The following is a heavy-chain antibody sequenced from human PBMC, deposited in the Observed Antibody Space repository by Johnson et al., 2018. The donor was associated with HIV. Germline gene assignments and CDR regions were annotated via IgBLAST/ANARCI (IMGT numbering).Heavy chain of an antibody. V-gene: IGHV3-30*04. D-gene: IGHD6-13*01. J-gene: IGHJ3*02. CDR3: ARGRKDIAAVDGLDTDGFDT. Sequence: QEQLVESGGGVVQPGKSLRLFCAVSGFTFSTYTMHWVRQAPGRGLEWVAVISYDGSNKYYADSVKGRFTISRDTSRDTLYLQMTSLRPEDTAVYYCARGRKDIAAVDGLDTDGFDTWGQGTMVTVS. CDR2: ISYDGSNK. CDR1: GFTFSTYT.